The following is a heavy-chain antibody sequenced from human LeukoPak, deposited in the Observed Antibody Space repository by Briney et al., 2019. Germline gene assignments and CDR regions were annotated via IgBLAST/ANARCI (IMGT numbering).Heavy chain of an antibody. V-gene: IGHV3-21*01. CDR2: ISSSSSYI. J-gene: IGHJ4*02. D-gene: IGHD2-2*01. CDR3: ARGMIVVVPAAMMDY. CDR1: GFTFSSYS. Sequence: PGGSLRLSCAASGFTFSSYSMNWVRQAPGKGLEWVSSISSSSSYIYYADSVKGRFTISRDNAKNSLYLQMNSLRAEDTAVYYCARGMIVVVPAAMMDYWGQGTLVTVSS.